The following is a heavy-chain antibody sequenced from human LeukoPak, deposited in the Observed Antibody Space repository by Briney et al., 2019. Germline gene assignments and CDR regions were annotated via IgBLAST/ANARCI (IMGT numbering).Heavy chain of an antibody. CDR2: ISSSGSTI. D-gene: IGHD4-23*01. Sequence: GGSLRLSCAASGFTFSSYEMHWVRQAPGKGLEWVPYISSSGSTIYYANSVKGRFTISRDNAKNSLYLQMNSLRAEDTAVYYCARDYGGSSPFDYWGQGTLVTVSS. CDR3: ARDYGGSSPFDY. J-gene: IGHJ4*02. CDR1: GFTFSSYE. V-gene: IGHV3-48*03.